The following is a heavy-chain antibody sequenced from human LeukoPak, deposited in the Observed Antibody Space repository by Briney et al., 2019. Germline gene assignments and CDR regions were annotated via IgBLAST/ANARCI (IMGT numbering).Heavy chain of an antibody. J-gene: IGHJ3*02. V-gene: IGHV4-4*07. CDR1: GGSISSDY. Sequence: PSETLSLTCTVSGGSISSDYWSWIRQPAGKGLEWIGRIYTSGSTNYNPSLKSRVTMSVDTSKNQFSLKPSSVTAADTAVYYCARDRRRDPRDAFDIWGQGTMVTVSS. CDR2: IYTSGST. CDR3: ARDRRRDPRDAFDI.